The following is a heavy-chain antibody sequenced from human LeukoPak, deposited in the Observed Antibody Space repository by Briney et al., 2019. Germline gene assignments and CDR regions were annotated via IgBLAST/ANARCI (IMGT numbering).Heavy chain of an antibody. Sequence: GRSLRLPCAASGFTFSSYGMHWVRQAPGKGLEWVAVIWYDGSNKYYADSVKGRFTISRDNSKNTLYLQMNSLRAEDTAVYYCARGALGAAGRLDYWGQGTLVTVSS. CDR3: ARGALGAAGRLDY. J-gene: IGHJ4*02. D-gene: IGHD6-13*01. CDR1: GFTFSSYG. V-gene: IGHV3-33*01. CDR2: IWYDGSNK.